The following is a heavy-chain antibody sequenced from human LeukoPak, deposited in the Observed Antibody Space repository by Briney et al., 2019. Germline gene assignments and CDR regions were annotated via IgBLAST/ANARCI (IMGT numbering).Heavy chain of an antibody. CDR2: IYYSGST. CDR3: ARGHVVEWLFFLDY. V-gene: IGHV4-39*07. J-gene: IGHJ4*02. D-gene: IGHD2-15*01. CDR1: GGSISSSNYY. Sequence: PSETLSLTCTVSGGSISSSNYYWGWIRQPPGKGLEWIGSIYYSGSTYYNPSLKSRVTISVDTSKNQFSLKLSSVTAADTAVYYCARGHVVEWLFFLDYWGQGTLVTVSP.